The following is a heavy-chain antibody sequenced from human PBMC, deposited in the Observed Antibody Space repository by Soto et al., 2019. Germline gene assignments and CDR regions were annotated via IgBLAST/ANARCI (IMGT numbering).Heavy chain of an antibody. D-gene: IGHD2-15*01. J-gene: IGHJ4*02. V-gene: IGHV5-51*01. CDR3: ASGGGYCSGGSCFLNYFGY. Sequence: PGESLKISCKGSGYSFTSYWIGWVRQMPGKGLEWMGIIYPGDSDTRYSPSFQGQVTISADKSISTAYLQWSSLKASDTAMYYCASGGGYCSGGSCFLNYFGYWGQGTLVTVSS. CDR1: GYSFTSYW. CDR2: IYPGDSDT.